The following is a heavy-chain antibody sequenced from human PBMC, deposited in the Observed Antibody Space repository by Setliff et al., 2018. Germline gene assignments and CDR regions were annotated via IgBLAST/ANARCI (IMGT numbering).Heavy chain of an antibody. J-gene: IGHJ4*02. CDR1: GASLSSGTYY. Sequence: PSETLSLTCTVSGASLSSGTYYWAWIRQPPGKGLEWTGRIYYRGDTYYSASLKGRLTISVDTAQNQFSLRLTSVTAADTAVYYCARTGTYRYFDYWGQGALVTVSS. D-gene: IGHD1-1*01. V-gene: IGHV4-39*01. CDR3: ARTGTYRYFDY. CDR2: IYYRGDT.